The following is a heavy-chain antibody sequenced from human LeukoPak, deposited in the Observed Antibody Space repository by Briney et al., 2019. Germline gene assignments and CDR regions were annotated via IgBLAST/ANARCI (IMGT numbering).Heavy chain of an antibody. CDR1: GFSFSRHA. CDR3: VKITSVTGGDC. CDR2: LTENGRST. J-gene: IGHJ4*02. Sequence: PGGSLRLSCSASGFSFSRHAMIWVRKAPGKGLEYVSSLTENGRSTYYADSVQGRFTISRDNSKNTLYLQMSSLRAEDTAVYYCVKITSVTGGDCWGQGTRLTVSS. V-gene: IGHV3-64D*06. D-gene: IGHD1-1*01.